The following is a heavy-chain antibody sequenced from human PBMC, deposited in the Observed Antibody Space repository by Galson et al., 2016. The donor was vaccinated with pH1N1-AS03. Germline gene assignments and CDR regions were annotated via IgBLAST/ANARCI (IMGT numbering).Heavy chain of an antibody. CDR1: GFSLSTGVMR. CDR3: ARTLNYNTGLDV. CDR2: IDWDDGT. J-gene: IGHJ6*02. V-gene: IGHV2-70*04. D-gene: IGHD5-24*01. Sequence: PALVKPTQTLTLTCTVSGFSLSTGVMRVSWIRQPPGKALEWLGRIDWDDGTFYSTSLKTRLTISKDTSKNQVVLTMTNMDPVDTGTYYCARTLNYNTGLDVWGPGATVTVSS.